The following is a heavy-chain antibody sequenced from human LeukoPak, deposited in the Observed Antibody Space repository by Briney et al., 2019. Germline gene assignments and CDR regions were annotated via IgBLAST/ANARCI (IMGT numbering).Heavy chain of an antibody. CDR2: LGGSGVPT. J-gene: IGHJ4*02. CDR3: ARGTTMVTLGWDYFDY. Sequence: HAGGSLRLSCVASGFTFSNHALTWVRQPPGKGLEWVSNLGGSGVPTNYANSVKGRFTISRDNSKNTVYLQMNSLRREDTAIYYCARGTTMVTLGWDYFDYWGQGTLVTVSS. D-gene: IGHD4-23*01. CDR1: GFTFSNHA. V-gene: IGHV3-23*01.